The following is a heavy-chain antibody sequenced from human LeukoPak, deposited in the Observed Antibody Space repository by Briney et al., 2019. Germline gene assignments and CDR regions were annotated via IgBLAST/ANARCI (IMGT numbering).Heavy chain of an antibody. Sequence: SETLSLTCTVSGGSISSGGYYWSWIRQPPGKGLEWIGYIYHSGSTYYNPSLKSRVTISVDRSKNQFSLKLSSVTAADTAVYYCARSDNTAFFDYWGQGTLVTVSS. CDR2: IYHSGST. CDR3: ARSDNTAFFDY. V-gene: IGHV4-30-2*01. CDR1: GGSISSGGYY. D-gene: IGHD5-18*01. J-gene: IGHJ4*02.